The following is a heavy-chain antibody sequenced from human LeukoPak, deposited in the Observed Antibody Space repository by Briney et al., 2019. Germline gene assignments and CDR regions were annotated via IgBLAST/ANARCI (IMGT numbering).Heavy chain of an antibody. CDR2: ISSSGSTI. V-gene: IGHV3-48*03. CDR1: GFTFSSYE. J-gene: IGHJ4*02. Sequence: QSGGSLRLSCAASGFTFSSYEMNWVRQAPGKGLEWVSYISSSGSTIYYADSVKGRFTISRDNSNNTVYLQMNSLRAEDTAVYYCARAPSNAHFDYWGQGTLVTVSS. CDR3: ARAPSNAHFDY. D-gene: IGHD3-3*02.